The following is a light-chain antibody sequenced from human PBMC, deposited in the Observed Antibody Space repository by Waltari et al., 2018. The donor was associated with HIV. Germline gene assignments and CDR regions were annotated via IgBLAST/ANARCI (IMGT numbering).Light chain of an antibody. V-gene: IGLV2-14*01. J-gene: IGLJ2*01. CDR1: SSDVGGYNY. CDR2: KVS. CDR3: SSYTSSSTVV. Sequence: QSALTQPASVSGSPGQSITISCTGTSSDVGGYNYVSWYQQHHGKDPKLMIYKVSNRPSGVSNCFSGSKSGNTASLTISGLQAEDEADYYCSSYTSSSTVVFGGGTKLTVL.